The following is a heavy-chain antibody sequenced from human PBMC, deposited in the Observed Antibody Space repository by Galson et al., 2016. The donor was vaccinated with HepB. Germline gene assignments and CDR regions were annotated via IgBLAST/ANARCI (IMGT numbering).Heavy chain of an antibody. CDR3: ARGYSGYGFDS. CDR2: IYYSGIT. CDR1: NY. Sequence: NYWSWIRQQPGKGLEWIAYIYYSGITHHNPSLKSRVSISVDTSKNQFSLKLSSVTAADTAVYYCARGYSGYGFDSWGQGTLVTVSS. V-gene: IGHV4-31*02. D-gene: IGHD5-12*01. J-gene: IGHJ4*02.